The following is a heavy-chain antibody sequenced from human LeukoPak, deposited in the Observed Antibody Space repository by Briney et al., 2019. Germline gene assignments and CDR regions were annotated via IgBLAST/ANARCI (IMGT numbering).Heavy chain of an antibody. CDR1: GGSISSSSSY. CDR2: IYYSGST. CDR3: ACHLVLRFFGH. V-gene: IGHV4-39*07. Sequence: SETLSLTCTVSGGSISSSSSYWGWIRQPPGKGLEWIVSIYYSGSTYYNPSLKSRVTISVDTSKNQFSLKLSSVTAADTAVYYCACHLVLRFFGHWGQGTLVTVSS. J-gene: IGHJ4*02. D-gene: IGHD3-3*01.